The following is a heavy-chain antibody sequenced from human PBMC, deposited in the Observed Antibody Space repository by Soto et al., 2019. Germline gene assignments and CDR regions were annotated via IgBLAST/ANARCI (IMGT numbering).Heavy chain of an antibody. V-gene: IGHV3-74*01. CDR3: ARGVSGYYGFDY. D-gene: IGHD5-12*01. CDR1: GFTFSSYW. Sequence: EVQLVESGGGLVQFGGSLRLSCAASGFTFSSYWMHWVRQVPGKGLVWLSRIKGDGTNTNYADSVKGRFTISRDNVDNTLYLQMNTMRADDTAVYYCARGVSGYYGFDYWGQGTLVTVSS. J-gene: IGHJ4*02. CDR2: IKGDGTNT.